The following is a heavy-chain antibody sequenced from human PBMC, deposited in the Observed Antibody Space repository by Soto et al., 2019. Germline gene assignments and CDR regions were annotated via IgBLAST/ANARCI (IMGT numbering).Heavy chain of an antibody. V-gene: IGHV4-31*03. CDR3: ARDPGYSYGYYFDY. J-gene: IGHJ4*02. Sequence: SETLSLTCTISGGSISSGGYYWSWIRQHPGKGLEWIGYIYYSGSTYYNPSLKSRVTISVDTSKNQFSLKLSSVTAADTAVYYCARDPGYSYGYYFDYWGQGTLVTVSS. CDR1: GGSISSGGYY. D-gene: IGHD5-18*01. CDR2: IYYSGST.